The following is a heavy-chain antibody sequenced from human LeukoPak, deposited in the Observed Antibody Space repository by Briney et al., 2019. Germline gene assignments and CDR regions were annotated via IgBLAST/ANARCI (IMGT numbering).Heavy chain of an antibody. D-gene: IGHD6-13*01. CDR1: GFTFISNE. Sequence: HPGPSLRLSCAASGFTFISNEMKWVRHDPGKGREWGLSIDVGGRTIHSADCVKGRFTISRDNSKNTLYLQMNSLRAEDTAVYYCAKGSYSSSLKFDYWGQGTLVTVSS. CDR3: AKGSYSSSLKFDY. J-gene: IGHJ4*02. V-gene: IGHV3-48*03. CDR2: IDVGGRTI.